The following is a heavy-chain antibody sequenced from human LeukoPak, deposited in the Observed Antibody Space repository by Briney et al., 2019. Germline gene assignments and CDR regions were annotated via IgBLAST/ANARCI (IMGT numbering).Heavy chain of an antibody. V-gene: IGHV3-21*01. CDR3: ARDSEYDVWSGYYTENWFDP. CDR2: ISSSSSYI. D-gene: IGHD3-3*01. CDR1: GFTFSSYS. J-gene: IGHJ5*02. Sequence: GGSLRLSCAASGFTFSSYSMNWVRQAPGKGLEWVSSISSSSSYIYYADSVKGRFTISRDNAKNSLYLQMNSLRAEDTAVYYCARDSEYDVWSGYYTENWFDPWGQGTLVTVSS.